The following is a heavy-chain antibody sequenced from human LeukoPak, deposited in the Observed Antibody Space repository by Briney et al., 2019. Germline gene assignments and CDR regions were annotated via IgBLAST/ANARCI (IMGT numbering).Heavy chain of an antibody. V-gene: IGHV3-66*02. Sequence: GGSLRLSCAASGFTVSSNYMNWVRQAPGKGLEWVSVIYSGGSTYYADSVKGRFTISRDNSKNTLFLQMNSLRAEDTAVYYCARDAPGQLASYSYYYYYMDVWGKGTTVTVSS. CDR2: IYSGGST. CDR3: ARDAPGQLASYSYYYYYMDV. J-gene: IGHJ6*03. CDR1: GFTVSSNY. D-gene: IGHD6-6*01.